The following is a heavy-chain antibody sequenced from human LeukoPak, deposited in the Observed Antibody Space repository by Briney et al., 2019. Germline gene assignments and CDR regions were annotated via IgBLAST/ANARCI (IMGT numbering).Heavy chain of an antibody. Sequence: GGSLRLSCAASGFTFRDYAMSWFRQAPGKGLEWIGFIRSKAYGGTSEYAASVKGRFAISRDDSKSIAYLQMNSLKTEDTAVYYCTSSYYDFWSGFWGQGTLVTVSS. CDR1: GFTFRDYA. D-gene: IGHD3-3*01. CDR2: IRSKAYGGTS. V-gene: IGHV3-49*03. CDR3: TSSYYDFWSGF. J-gene: IGHJ4*02.